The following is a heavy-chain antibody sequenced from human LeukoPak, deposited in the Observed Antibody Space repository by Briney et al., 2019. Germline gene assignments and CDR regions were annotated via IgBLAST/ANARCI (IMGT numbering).Heavy chain of an antibody. V-gene: IGHV4-39*05. CDR1: GGSISSSSYY. J-gene: IGHJ4*02. Sequence: SETPSLTCTVSGGSISSSSYYWGWLRQPPGRGLEWIGSIYYSGSTYYNSSLKSRVTISVNTSKNQFSLKLSSVTAADTAVYYCYSAFDWFNFDDGGQGTLVTVAS. CDR2: IYYSGST. CDR3: YSAFDWFNFDD. D-gene: IGHD3-9*01.